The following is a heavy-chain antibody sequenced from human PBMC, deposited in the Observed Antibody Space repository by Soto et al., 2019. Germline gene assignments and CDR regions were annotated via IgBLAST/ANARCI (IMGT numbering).Heavy chain of an antibody. V-gene: IGHV4-59*01. CDR2: IYYSGST. CDR1: GRTISTYY. CDR3: ARSDGRY. Sequence: SDTLSQTSINSGRTISTYYWSWIRQPPGKGLEWIGYIYYSGSTNYNPSLKSRVTISVDTSKNQFSLKLSSVTAADTAVYYCARSDGRYWGQGTLVTVS. J-gene: IGHJ4*02.